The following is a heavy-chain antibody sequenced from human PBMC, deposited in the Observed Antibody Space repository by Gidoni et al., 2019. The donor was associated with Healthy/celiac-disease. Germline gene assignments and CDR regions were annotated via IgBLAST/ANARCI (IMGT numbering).Heavy chain of an antibody. V-gene: IGHV1-69*01. D-gene: IGHD3-16*01. Sequence: ANYAQKVQGRVTITADESTSTAYMELSSLRSEDTAVYYCANTGGPPGYYYYGMDVWGQGTTVTVSS. J-gene: IGHJ6*02. CDR3: ANTGGPPGYYYYGMDV. CDR2: A.